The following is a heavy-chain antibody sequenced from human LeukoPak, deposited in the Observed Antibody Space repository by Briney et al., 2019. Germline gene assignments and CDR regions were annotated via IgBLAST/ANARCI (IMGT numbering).Heavy chain of an antibody. D-gene: IGHD6-6*01. Sequence: RTSVKVSCKASGGTFSSYAISWVRQAPGQGLEWMGGIIPIFGTANYVQKFQGRVTITTDESTSTAYMELSSLRSEDTAVYYCATASKYSSSALGAFDIWGQGTMVTVSS. CDR2: IIPIFGTA. J-gene: IGHJ3*02. V-gene: IGHV1-69*05. CDR1: GGTFSSYA. CDR3: ATASKYSSSALGAFDI.